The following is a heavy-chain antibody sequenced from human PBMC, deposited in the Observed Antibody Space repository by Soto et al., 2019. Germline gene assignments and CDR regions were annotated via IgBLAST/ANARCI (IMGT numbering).Heavy chain of an antibody. Sequence: PGGSLRLSCTASGFTFSRYGMHWVRQAPGKGLEWVAVMSYDGSNKWYADSVKGRFNVSRDNSKNTLFLQMNSLRAEDTAVYYCVKNSYYDILTCFDYFDYWGQGA. CDR1: GFTFSRYG. V-gene: IGHV3-30*18. CDR2: MSYDGSNK. CDR3: VKNSYYDILTCFDYFDY. J-gene: IGHJ4*02. D-gene: IGHD3-9*01.